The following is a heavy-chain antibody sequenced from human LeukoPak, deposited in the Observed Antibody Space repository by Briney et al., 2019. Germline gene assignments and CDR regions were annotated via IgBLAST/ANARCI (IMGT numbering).Heavy chain of an antibody. CDR1: GGTFSSYA. CDR3: ARGYYYDSSGYYGLDAFDI. CDR2: IIPIFGTA. J-gene: IGHJ3*02. D-gene: IGHD3-22*01. Sequence: SVKVSCKASGGTFSSYAVSWVRQAPGQGLEWMGGIIPIFGTANYAQKFQGRVTITADESTSTAYMELSSLRSEDTAVYYCARGYYYDSSGYYGLDAFDIWGQGTMVTISS. V-gene: IGHV1-69*01.